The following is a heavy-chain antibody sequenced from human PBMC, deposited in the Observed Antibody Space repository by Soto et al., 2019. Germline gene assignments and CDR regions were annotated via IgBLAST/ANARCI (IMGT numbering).Heavy chain of an antibody. Sequence: QVQLVESGGGVVQPGRSLRLSCAASGFMFSSYGMDWVRQAPGKGLEWVAFISYDESNKYYAASVKGRFTISRDNSKNTLYLQMNSLRAEDTALYYCAKGSLPAAKGWFDPWGQGTLVTVSS. J-gene: IGHJ5*02. D-gene: IGHD2-2*01. CDR1: GFMFSSYG. CDR2: ISYDESNK. CDR3: AKGSLPAAKGWFDP. V-gene: IGHV3-30*18.